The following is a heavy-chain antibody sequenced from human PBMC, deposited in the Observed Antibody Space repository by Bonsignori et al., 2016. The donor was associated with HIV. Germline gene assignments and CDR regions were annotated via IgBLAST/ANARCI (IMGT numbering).Heavy chain of an antibody. V-gene: IGHV1-46*01. CDR3: ARGPGGPRFDY. Sequence: WVRQAPGQGLEWMGIINPSGGSTSYAQKFQGRVTMTRDTSTSTVYMELSSLRSEDTAVYYCARGPGGPRFDYWGQGTLVTVSS. J-gene: IGHJ4*02. CDR2: INPSGGST. D-gene: IGHD3-10*01.